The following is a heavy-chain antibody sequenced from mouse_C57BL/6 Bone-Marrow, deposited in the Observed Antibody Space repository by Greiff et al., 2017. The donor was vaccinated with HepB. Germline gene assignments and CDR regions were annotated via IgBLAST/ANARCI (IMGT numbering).Heavy chain of an antibody. CDR3: ASLSIKLLRSY. D-gene: IGHD1-1*01. CDR2: IYPRSGNT. V-gene: IGHV1-81*01. CDR1: GYTFTSYG. J-gene: IGHJ2*01. Sequence: QVQLKESGAELARPGASVKLSCKASGYTFTSYGISWVKQRTGQGLEWIGEIYPRSGNTYYNEKFKGKATLTADKSSSTAYMELRSLTSEDSAVYFCASLSIKLLRSYWGQGTTLTVS.